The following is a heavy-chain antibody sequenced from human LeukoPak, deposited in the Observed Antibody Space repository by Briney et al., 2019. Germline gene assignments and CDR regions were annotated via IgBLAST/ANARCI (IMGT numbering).Heavy chain of an antibody. D-gene: IGHD6-13*01. V-gene: IGHV4-59*01. CDR2: IYYSGST. J-gene: IGHJ4*02. CDR1: GGSISSYY. CDR3: ATHSSSWYYFDY. Sequence: PSETLSLTCTVSGGSISSYYWSWIRQPPGKGLEWIGYIYYSGSTNYNPSLKSRVAISVDTSKNQFSLKLSSVTAADTAVYYCATHSSSWYYFDYWGQGTLVTVSS.